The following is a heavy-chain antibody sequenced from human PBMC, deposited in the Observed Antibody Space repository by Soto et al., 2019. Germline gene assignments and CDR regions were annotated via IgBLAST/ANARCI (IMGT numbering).Heavy chain of an antibody. V-gene: IGHV1-69*06. CDR2: IIPIFGTA. Sequence: QVQLVQSGAEVKKPGSSVKVSCKASGGTFSSYAISWVRQAPGQGLEWMGGIIPIFGTANYAQKFQGRVTITADKSTSTAYMERSSLRSEDTAVYYCARNAVHCSGGSCYSHYFDYWGQGTLVTVSS. CDR3: ARNAVHCSGGSCYSHYFDY. CDR1: GGTFSSYA. J-gene: IGHJ4*02. D-gene: IGHD2-15*01.